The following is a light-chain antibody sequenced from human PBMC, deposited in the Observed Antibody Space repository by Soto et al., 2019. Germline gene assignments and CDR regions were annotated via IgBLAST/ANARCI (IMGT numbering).Light chain of an antibody. CDR1: LSVSSN. CDR2: GAS. Sequence: EIVMPQSPATLSVSPGERATLSCRASLSVSSNLAWYQQKPGQAPRLHIYGASTRTTGIPARFSGSGSGTEFTLTISSLQSEDFVVFYCQQYDNWPETVGQPTKVEI. V-gene: IGKV3-15*01. J-gene: IGKJ1*01. CDR3: QQYDNWPET.